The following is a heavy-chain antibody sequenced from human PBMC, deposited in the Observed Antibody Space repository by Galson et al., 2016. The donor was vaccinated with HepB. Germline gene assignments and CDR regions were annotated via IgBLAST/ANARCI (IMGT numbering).Heavy chain of an antibody. CDR3: ARAVAAVTTHFDL. V-gene: IGHV1-18*01. Sequence: SVKVSCKASGYTFASYGIAWVRQAPGQGLEWMGWISSYDDNIKYAQKFQGRLTMTIDSSTDTAYMELRSLKSDDTAVYYCARAVAAVTTHFDLWGQGTPVAVSS. J-gene: IGHJ5*02. CDR1: GYTFASYG. CDR2: ISSYDDNI. D-gene: IGHD4-17*01.